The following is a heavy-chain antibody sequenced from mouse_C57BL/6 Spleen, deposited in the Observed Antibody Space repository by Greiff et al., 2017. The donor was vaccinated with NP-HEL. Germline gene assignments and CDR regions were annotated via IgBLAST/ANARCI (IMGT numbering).Heavy chain of an antibody. V-gene: IGHV5-17*01. CDR3: ARGSDWYFDV. D-gene: IGHD1-1*02. CDR1: GFTFSDYG. Sequence: EVKLVESGGGLVKPGGSLKLSCAASGFTFSDYGIHWVRQAPEKGLEWVAYISSGSSTIYYADTVKGRFTISRDNAKNTLFLQMTSLRSEDTAMYYCARGSDWYFDVWGTGTTVTVSS. J-gene: IGHJ1*03. CDR2: ISSGSSTI.